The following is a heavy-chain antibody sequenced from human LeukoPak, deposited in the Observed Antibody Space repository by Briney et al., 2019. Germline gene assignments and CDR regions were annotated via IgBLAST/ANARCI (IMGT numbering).Heavy chain of an antibody. J-gene: IGHJ4*02. Sequence: TGGSLRLSCAASGFTFSGSAMTWVRQAPGKGLEWVSSISDNGDSTYYADSVKGRFTISRDNSKNTLYLQMNSLRAEDTAVYYCAKLAVAGTESPFDYWGRGTLVTVSS. V-gene: IGHV3-23*01. CDR1: GFTFSGSA. CDR2: ISDNGDST. D-gene: IGHD6-19*01. CDR3: AKLAVAGTESPFDY.